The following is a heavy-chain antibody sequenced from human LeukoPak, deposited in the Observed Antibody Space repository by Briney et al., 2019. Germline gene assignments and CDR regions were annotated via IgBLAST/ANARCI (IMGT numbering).Heavy chain of an antibody. CDR2: VFQDGNT. Sequence: SETLSLTCAVSSSNSWDWIRQPPGKGLEWIGSVFQDGNTYYNPSLKSRVIISLDTSKKQFSLKLISVTAADTAMYYCARRYCNSGICYFYDYWGQGTLVTVSP. CDR1: SSNS. J-gene: IGHJ4*02. CDR3: ARRYCNSGICYFYDY. V-gene: IGHV4-38-2*01. D-gene: IGHD2-8*01.